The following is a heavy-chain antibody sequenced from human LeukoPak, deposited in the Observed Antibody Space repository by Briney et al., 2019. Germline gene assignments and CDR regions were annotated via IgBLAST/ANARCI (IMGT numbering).Heavy chain of an antibody. D-gene: IGHD5-18*01. J-gene: IGHJ4*02. CDR3: ARERGGRYSYGLYYFDF. CDR1: GYTFTSYD. Sequence: ASVKVSCKASGYTFTSYDINWVRQATGQGLEWMGWMNPNSGNTGYAQKFQGRVTMTRNTSISTAYMELSSLRSEDTAVYYCARERGGRYSYGLYYFDFWGQGTLVTVSS. CDR2: MNPNSGNT. V-gene: IGHV1-8*01.